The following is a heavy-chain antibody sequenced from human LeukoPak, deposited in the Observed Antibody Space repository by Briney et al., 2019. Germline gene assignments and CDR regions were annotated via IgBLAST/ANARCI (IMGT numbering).Heavy chain of an antibody. J-gene: IGHJ4*02. V-gene: IGHV3-48*03. CDR3: ARGTARSDY. Sequence: GWSLRLSCAASGFTFSSYEMNWVRQAPGKGLEWVSYISSSGSTIYYADSVKGRFTISRDNAKNSLYLQMNSLRAEDTAVYYCARGTARSDYWGQGTLVTVSS. CDR1: GFTFSSYE. D-gene: IGHD4-17*01. CDR2: ISSSGSTI.